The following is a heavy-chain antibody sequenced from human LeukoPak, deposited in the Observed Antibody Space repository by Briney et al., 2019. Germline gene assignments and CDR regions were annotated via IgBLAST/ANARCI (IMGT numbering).Heavy chain of an antibody. D-gene: IGHD1-26*01. CDR3: ATTKWELPLFDY. J-gene: IGHJ4*02. V-gene: IGHV3-30-3*01. CDR2: ISYDGSNK. CDR1: GFTFSSYA. Sequence: PGGSLRLSCAASGFTFSSYAMHWVRQAPGKGLEWVAVISYDGSNKYYADSVKGRFTISRDNSKNTLYLQMNSLRAEDTAVYYCATTKWELPLFDYWGQGTLVTVSS.